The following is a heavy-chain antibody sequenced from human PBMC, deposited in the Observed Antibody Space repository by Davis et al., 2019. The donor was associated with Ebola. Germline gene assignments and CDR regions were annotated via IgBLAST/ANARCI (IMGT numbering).Heavy chain of an antibody. CDR2: IYYSGST. D-gene: IGHD2-8*01. J-gene: IGHJ4*02. CDR1: GGSISSYY. Sequence: PSETLSLTCTVSGGSISSYYWSWIRQPPGKGLEWIGYIYYSGSTNYNPSLKSRVTISVDTSKNQFSLKLSSVTAADTAVYYCAKDNGAAALDYWGQGTLVTVSS. V-gene: IGHV4-59*12. CDR3: AKDNGAAALDY.